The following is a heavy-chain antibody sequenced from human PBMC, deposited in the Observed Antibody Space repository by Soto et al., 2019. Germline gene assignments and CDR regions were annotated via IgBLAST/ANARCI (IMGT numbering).Heavy chain of an antibody. CDR2: ISYDGSNK. Sequence: GGSLRLSCAASGFTFSSYGMHWVRQAPGKGLEWVAVISYDGSNKYYADSVKGRFTISRDNSKNTLYLQMNSLRAEDTAVYYCAKDVGYSSGWYYSYYYYGMDVWGQGTTVTVSS. CDR3: AKDVGYSSGWYYSYYYYGMDV. CDR1: GFTFSSYG. J-gene: IGHJ6*02. D-gene: IGHD6-19*01. V-gene: IGHV3-30*18.